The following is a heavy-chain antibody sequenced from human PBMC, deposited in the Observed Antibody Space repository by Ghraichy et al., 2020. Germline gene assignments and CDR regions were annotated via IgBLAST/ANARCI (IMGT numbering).Heavy chain of an antibody. J-gene: IGHJ5*02. D-gene: IGHD3-9*01. Sequence: ASVKVSCKASGYTFTSYAMNWVRQAPGQGLEWMGWINTNTGNPTYAQGFTGRFVFSLDTSVSTAYLQISSLKAEDTAVYYCAKDGRGILTGPPGWFDPWGQGTLVTVSS. CDR2: INTNTGNP. V-gene: IGHV7-4-1*02. CDR1: GYTFTSYA. CDR3: AKDGRGILTGPPGWFDP.